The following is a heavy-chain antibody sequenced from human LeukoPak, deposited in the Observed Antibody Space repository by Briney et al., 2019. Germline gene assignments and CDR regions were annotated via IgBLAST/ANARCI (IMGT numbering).Heavy chain of an antibody. D-gene: IGHD1-26*01. CDR2: IYHSGST. CDR3: ARGGSGSYYSDWFDP. Sequence: SGTLSLTCAVSGGSISSSNWWSWVRQPPGKGLEWIGEIYHSGSTNYNPSLKSRVTISVDTSKNQFSLKLSSVTAADTAVYYCARGGSGSYYSDWFDPWGQGTLVTVSS. CDR1: GGSISSSNW. V-gene: IGHV4-4*02. J-gene: IGHJ5*02.